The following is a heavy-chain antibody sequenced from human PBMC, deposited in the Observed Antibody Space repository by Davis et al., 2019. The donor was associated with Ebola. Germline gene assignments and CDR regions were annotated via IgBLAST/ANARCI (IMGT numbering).Heavy chain of an antibody. J-gene: IGHJ4*02. V-gene: IGHV1-18*04. CDR3: AREKLGTVDY. D-gene: IGHD7-27*01. Sequence: AASVKVSCKASGYTFTTYTFTWVRQAPGQGLEWMGWISPYNGNTKYAQKLQGRLTMTIDISTSTAYMELRSLRSDDTAVYYCAREKLGTVDYWGQGTLVTVSS. CDR2: ISPYNGNT. CDR1: GYTFTTYT.